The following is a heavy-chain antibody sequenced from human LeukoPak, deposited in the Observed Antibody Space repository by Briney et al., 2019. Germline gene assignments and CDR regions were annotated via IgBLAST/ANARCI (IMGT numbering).Heavy chain of an antibody. Sequence: GGSLRLSCAASGFTFSSYAMSWVRQAPGKGLEWVSYISSSGSTIYYADSVKGRFTISRDNAKNSLYLQMNSLRAEDMTVYYCARVRYSSSPYWGQGTLVTVSS. D-gene: IGHD6-6*01. CDR1: GFTFSSYA. CDR2: ISSSGSTI. CDR3: ARVRYSSSPY. J-gene: IGHJ4*02. V-gene: IGHV3-48*03.